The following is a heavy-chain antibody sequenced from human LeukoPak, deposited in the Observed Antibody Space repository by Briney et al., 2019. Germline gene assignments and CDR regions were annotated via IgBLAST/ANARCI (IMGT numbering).Heavy chain of an antibody. CDR3: AKTSGYSYSYGDY. J-gene: IGHJ4*01. D-gene: IGHD5-18*01. Sequence: GGSLRLSCVGSGFTFSSYGMSWVRQAPGKGLEWVSGISAGIGYTYYADSVRGRFTISRDNSKNTLYLQMNSLRAEDTAVYYCAKTSGYSYSYGDYWGHGTLVTVSS. V-gene: IGHV3-23*01. CDR2: ISAGIGYT. CDR1: GFTFSSYG.